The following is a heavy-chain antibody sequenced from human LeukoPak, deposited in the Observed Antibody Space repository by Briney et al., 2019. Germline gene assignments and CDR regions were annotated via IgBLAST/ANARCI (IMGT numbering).Heavy chain of an antibody. J-gene: IGHJ6*03. D-gene: IGHD5-18*01. Sequence: VASVKVSCKASGYTFTGYYMHWVRQAPGQGLEWMGWINPNSGGTNYAQKFQGRVTMTRDTSISTAYMELSRLRSDDTAVYYCARDSESDTAMAPEDYYYYYMDVWGKGTTVTVSS. CDR3: ARDSESDTAMAPEDYYYYYMDV. CDR2: INPNSGGT. V-gene: IGHV1-2*02. CDR1: GYTFTGYY.